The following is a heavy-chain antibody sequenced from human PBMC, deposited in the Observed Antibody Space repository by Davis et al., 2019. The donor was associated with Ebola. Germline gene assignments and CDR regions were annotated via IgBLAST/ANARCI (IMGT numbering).Heavy chain of an antibody. V-gene: IGHV3-21*06. CDR3: ARGGYVDY. J-gene: IGHJ4*02. CDR1: GFTFSTSV. Sequence: PAGPLRLPCAASGFTFSTSVFNWVRQAPGRGLRRVADITNDGEWKYYADSVKGRFTISRDNAKNSLYLQMNSLRAEDKAVYYCARGGYVDYWGQGTLVTVSS. CDR2: ITNDGEWK.